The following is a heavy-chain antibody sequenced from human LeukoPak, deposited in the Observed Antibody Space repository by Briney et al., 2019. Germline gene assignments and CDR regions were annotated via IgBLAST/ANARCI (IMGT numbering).Heavy chain of an antibody. CDR2: IKQDGSEK. D-gene: IGHD3-3*01. CDR1: GFTFSSYW. J-gene: IGHJ3*02. V-gene: IGHV3-7*03. Sequence: GGSLRLSCAASGFTFSSYWMSWVRQAPGKGLEWVANIKQDGSEKYYVDSVKGRFTISRDNAKNSLYLQMNSLRAEDTAVYYCAREREWPSGGAFDIWGQGTMVTVSS. CDR3: AREREWPSGGAFDI.